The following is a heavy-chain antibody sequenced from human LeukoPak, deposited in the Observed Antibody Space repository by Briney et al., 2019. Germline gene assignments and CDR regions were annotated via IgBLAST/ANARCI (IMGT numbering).Heavy chain of an antibody. J-gene: IGHJ6*02. Sequence: GGSLRLSCAASGFTFSSYAMHWVRQAPGKGLEWVAVISYDGSNKYYADSVKGRFTISRDNSKNTLYLQMNSLRAEDTAVYYCARDRRVRGADYYYGMDVWGQGTTVTVSS. CDR1: GFTFSSYA. D-gene: IGHD3-10*01. CDR2: ISYDGSNK. V-gene: IGHV3-30-3*01. CDR3: ARDRRVRGADYYYGMDV.